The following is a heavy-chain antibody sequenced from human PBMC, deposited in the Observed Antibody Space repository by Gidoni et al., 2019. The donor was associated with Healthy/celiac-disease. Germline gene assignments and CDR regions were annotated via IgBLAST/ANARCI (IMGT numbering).Heavy chain of an antibody. Sequence: EVQLVESGVGLVQPGWSLRLSCAASGFNFSSYWMSWVRQAPGKGLEWVANIKQDGSEKYYVDSVKGRFTISRDNDKNSLYLKMNSLRAEDTAVFYCAREACSSTSCWYYMDVWGKGNTVTVSS. CDR2: IKQDGSEK. CDR3: AREACSSTSCWYYMDV. D-gene: IGHD2-2*01. CDR1: GFNFSSYW. J-gene: IGHJ6*03. V-gene: IGHV3-7*01.